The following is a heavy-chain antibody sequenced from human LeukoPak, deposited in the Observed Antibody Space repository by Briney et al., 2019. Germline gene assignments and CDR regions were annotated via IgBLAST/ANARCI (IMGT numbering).Heavy chain of an antibody. CDR2: ISGDGGSA. J-gene: IGHJ4*02. D-gene: IGHD4/OR15-4a*01. CDR1: GFAFDDYA. CDR3: ATDKRSSRRRVANLGY. Sequence: GGSLRLSCAAAGFAFDDYAMHWVRQAPGKGLEWVSLISGDGGSAYYADSVKGRFTISRDNSKNSLYLQMSSLKTEDTALYYCATDKRSSRRRVANLGYWGQGTLVTVSS. V-gene: IGHV3-43*02.